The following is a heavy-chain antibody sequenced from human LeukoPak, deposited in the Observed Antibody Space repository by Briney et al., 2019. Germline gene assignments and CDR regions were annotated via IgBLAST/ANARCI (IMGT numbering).Heavy chain of an antibody. V-gene: IGHV4-30-2*01. CDR2: IYHSGST. J-gene: IGHJ4*02. CDR1: GGSISSGGYS. D-gene: IGHD3-10*01. CDR3: ARGRGSGSLFDY. Sequence: ASETLSLTCAVSGGSISSGGYSWSWIRQPPGKGLEWIGYIYHSGSTYYNPSLKSRVTISVDRSKNQFSLKLSSVTAADTAVYYCARGRGSGSLFDYWGQGTLVTVSS.